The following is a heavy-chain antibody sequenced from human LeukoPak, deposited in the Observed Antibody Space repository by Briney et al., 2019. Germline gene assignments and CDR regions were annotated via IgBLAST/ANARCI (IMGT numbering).Heavy chain of an antibody. V-gene: IGHV3-23*01. CDR1: GFTFSSHT. J-gene: IGHJ4*02. D-gene: IGHD1-26*01. Sequence: GGSLRLSCAASGFTFSSHTMGWVRQAPGKGLEWVSGISGSGVNTYYADSVKGRFTISRDNSKNTLYLQMDSLRAEDTAVYYCAKAFGRATYDSWGQGILVTVSS. CDR3: AKAFGRATYDS. CDR2: ISGSGVNT.